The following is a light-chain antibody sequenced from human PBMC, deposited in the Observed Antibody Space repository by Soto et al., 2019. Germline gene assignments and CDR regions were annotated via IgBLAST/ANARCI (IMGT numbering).Light chain of an antibody. V-gene: IGKV3-20*01. J-gene: IGKJ1*01. CDR1: QTVSSNY. CDR3: QLYGTSPKP. CDR2: AAS. Sequence: EIVLTQSPGTLSLSPGERATLSCRASQTVSSNYLAWYQQKPGQAPRLLIYAASTRATGIPDRFSGSGSGTDFTLSFSRLEPEDFAVYYCQLYGTSPKPFGQGTKVEIK.